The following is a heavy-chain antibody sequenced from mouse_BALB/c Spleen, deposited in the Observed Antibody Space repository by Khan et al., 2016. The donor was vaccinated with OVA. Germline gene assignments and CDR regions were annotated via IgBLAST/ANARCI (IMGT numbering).Heavy chain of an antibody. CDR2: IWSGGST. V-gene: IGHV2-2*02. CDR3: ARNYDYDEGLAY. Sequence: VQLQESGPGLVQPSQSLSITCTVSGFSLTSYGVHWVRQSPGKGLEWLGVIWSGGSTDYSAAFISRLSITKDNSKSQVFFKMNSLQANETAIYYCARNYDYDEGLAYWGQGTLVTVSA. J-gene: IGHJ3*01. D-gene: IGHD2-4*01. CDR1: GFSLTSYG.